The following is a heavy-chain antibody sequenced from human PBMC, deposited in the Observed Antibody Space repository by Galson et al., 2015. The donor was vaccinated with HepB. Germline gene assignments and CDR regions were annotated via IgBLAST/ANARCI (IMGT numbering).Heavy chain of an antibody. CDR1: GFSFNYFG. CDR3: ARPPHPGLRLVADY. D-gene: IGHD3-9*01. Sequence: SLRLSCAASGFSFNYFGMHWIRQAPGKGLEWVALISHDGTHIFYRDSVRGRFTISRDNSKNTLYLQMNNLRTEDTAFYYCARPPHPGLRLVADYWGQGTLVTVSP. V-gene: IGHV3-30*03. J-gene: IGHJ4*02. CDR2: ISHDGTHI.